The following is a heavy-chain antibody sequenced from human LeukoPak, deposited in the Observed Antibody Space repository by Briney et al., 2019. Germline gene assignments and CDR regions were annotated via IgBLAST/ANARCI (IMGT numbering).Heavy chain of an antibody. Sequence: PSETLSLTCTASGGSISSSSYYWGWIRQPPGKGLEWIGSIYYSGSTYYNPSLKSRVTISVDTSKNQFSLKLSSVTAADTAVYYCARLKLYGSGSHVDYWGQGTLVTVSS. J-gene: IGHJ4*02. CDR3: ARLKLYGSGSHVDY. CDR1: GGSISSSSYY. D-gene: IGHD3-10*01. CDR2: IYYSGST. V-gene: IGHV4-39*07.